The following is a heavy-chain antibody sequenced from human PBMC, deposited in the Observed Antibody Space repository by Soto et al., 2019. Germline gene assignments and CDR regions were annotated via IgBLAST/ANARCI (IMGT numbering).Heavy chain of an antibody. Sequence: PGGSLRLSCAASGFTVSSNYMSWVRQAPGKGLEWVSVIYSGGSTYYADSVKGRFTISRDNSKNTLYLQMNSLRAEDTAVYYCAREYSNMLGYYYGMDVWGQGTTVTVSS. CDR2: IYSGGST. V-gene: IGHV3-66*01. J-gene: IGHJ6*02. D-gene: IGHD6-13*01. CDR3: AREYSNMLGYYYGMDV. CDR1: GFTVSSNY.